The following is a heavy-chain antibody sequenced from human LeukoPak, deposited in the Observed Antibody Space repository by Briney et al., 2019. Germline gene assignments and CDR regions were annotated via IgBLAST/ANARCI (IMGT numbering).Heavy chain of an antibody. Sequence: ASVKVSCKASGYTFTAYYIHWVRQAPGQGLEWMGWIDPNSGGTNYAQRFQGRVTMTRDTSISTAYMELSGLRSDDTAVYYCARGGSMIFGVLNDWGQGARVTVSS. D-gene: IGHD3/OR15-3a*01. V-gene: IGHV1-2*02. CDR2: IDPNSGGT. CDR3: ARGGSMIFGVLND. J-gene: IGHJ4*02. CDR1: GYTFTAYY.